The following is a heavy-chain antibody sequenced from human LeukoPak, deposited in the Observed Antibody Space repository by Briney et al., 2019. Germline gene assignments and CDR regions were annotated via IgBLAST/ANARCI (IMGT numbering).Heavy chain of an antibody. CDR2: IIPIFGIA. V-gene: IGHV1-69*04. CDR1: GGTFSSYA. J-gene: IGHJ6*02. Sequence: GALVKVSCKASGGTFSSYAISWVRQAPGQGLEWMGRIIPIFGIANYAQKFQGRVTITADKSTSTAYMELSSLRSEDTAVYYCARATTPSYGMDVWGQGTTVTVSS. CDR3: ARATTPSYGMDV. D-gene: IGHD1-26*01.